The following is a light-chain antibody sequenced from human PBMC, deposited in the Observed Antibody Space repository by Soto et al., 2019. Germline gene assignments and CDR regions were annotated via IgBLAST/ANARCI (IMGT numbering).Light chain of an antibody. CDR3: QQYNNWPPYT. CDR2: GAS. Sequence: EIVMTQSPATLSVSPGERATLSCRASQSVSSNLAWYQQKPGQAPRLLIYGASTRATGIPARFSGSGSGTEFTRTIISLQSEDFALYYCQQYNNWPPYTFGQGTKLEIK. V-gene: IGKV3-15*01. J-gene: IGKJ2*01. CDR1: QSVSSN.